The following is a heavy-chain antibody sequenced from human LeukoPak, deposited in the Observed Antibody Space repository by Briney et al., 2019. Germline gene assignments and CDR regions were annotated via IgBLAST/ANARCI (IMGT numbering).Heavy chain of an antibody. CDR3: AKASGEEPDFDY. CDR2: ISYDGSNK. D-gene: IGHD1-14*01. J-gene: IGHJ4*02. CDR1: GFTFSSYA. Sequence: PGGSLRLSCAASGFTFSSYAMSWVRQAPGKGLEWVAVISYDGSNKYYADSVKGRFTISRDNSKNTLYLQMNSLRAEDTAVYYCAKASGEEPDFDYWGQGTLVTVSS. V-gene: IGHV3-30*18.